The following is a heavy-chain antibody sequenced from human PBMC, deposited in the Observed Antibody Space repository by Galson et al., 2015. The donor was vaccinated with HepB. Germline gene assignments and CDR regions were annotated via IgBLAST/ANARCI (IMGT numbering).Heavy chain of an antibody. CDR1: GYTFTTYY. CDR2: INPSGGST. J-gene: IGHJ4*02. Sequence: SCKASGYTFTTYYMHWVRQAPGQGLEWMGIINPSGGSTTYAQNFQGRLTITWDTSTNTLYMELSSLRSEDTAVYYCARDLGLAAAAFQYWGQGTLVTVSS. CDR3: ARDLGLAAAAFQY. D-gene: IGHD6-13*01. V-gene: IGHV1-46*01.